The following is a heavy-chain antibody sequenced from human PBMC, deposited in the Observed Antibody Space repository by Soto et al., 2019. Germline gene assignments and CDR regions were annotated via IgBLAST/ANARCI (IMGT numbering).Heavy chain of an antibody. CDR2: ISYDGSDK. J-gene: IGHJ4*02. Sequence: GGSLRLSCAASGFTFSSYGMHWVRQAPGKGLEWVAIISYDGSDKYYADSVKGRFTLSRDNSKNTLYLQMNSLRAEDTAVYYCAKPSMWQRSSGLRDWGQGTLVTVSS. V-gene: IGHV3-30*18. CDR1: GFTFSSYG. CDR3: AKPSMWQRSSGLRD. D-gene: IGHD6-19*01.